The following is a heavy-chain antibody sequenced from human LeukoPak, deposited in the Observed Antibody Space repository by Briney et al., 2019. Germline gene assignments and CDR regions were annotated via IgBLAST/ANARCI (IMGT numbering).Heavy chain of an antibody. CDR3: ASHSLYCSSTSCSQPQLTQI. J-gene: IGHJ3*02. CDR1: GGSFSGYY. CDR2: INHSGST. D-gene: IGHD2-2*01. Sequence: PSETLSLTCAVYGGSFSGYYWSWIRQPPGKGLEWIGEINHSGSTNYNPSPKSRVTISVDTSQNQFSLKLSSVTAADTAVYYCASHSLYCSSTSCSQPQLTQIWGQGTMVTVSS. V-gene: IGHV4-34*01.